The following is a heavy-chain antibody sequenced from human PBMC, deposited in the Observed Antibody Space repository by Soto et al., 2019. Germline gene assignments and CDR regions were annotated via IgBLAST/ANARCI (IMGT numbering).Heavy chain of an antibody. V-gene: IGHV3-23*01. CDR1: GFTLSSYA. CDR2: ISGSGDFT. J-gene: IGHJ3*02. CDR3: ARGPTIFGVGVDAFDI. D-gene: IGHD3-3*01. Sequence: EVQLLESGGGLVQPGGSLRLSCAASGFTLSSYALSWVRQAPGKGLNWVSGISGSGDFTFDADSVKGRFTISRDNSVNTLYLLMNSLRVEDTAVYYCARGPTIFGVGVDAFDIWGQGTMVTVSS.